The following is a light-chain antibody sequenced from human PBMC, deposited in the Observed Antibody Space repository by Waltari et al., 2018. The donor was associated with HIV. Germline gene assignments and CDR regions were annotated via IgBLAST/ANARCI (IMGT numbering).Light chain of an antibody. V-gene: IGLV1-40*01. J-gene: IGLJ2*01. CDR1: SSNIGAGYD. CDR3: QSYDSSLSGSI. CDR2: SNI. Sequence: QSVLTQPPSVSGVPGQRVTISCTGNSSNIGAGYDVHWYQQLPRTAPKLLIFSNINRPSGVPGRFSDSKSGTSASLAITGLQAEDEADYYCQSYDSSLSGSIFGGGTKLTVL.